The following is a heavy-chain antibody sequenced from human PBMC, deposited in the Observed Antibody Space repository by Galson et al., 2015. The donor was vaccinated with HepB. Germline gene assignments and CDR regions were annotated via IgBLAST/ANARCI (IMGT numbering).Heavy chain of an antibody. D-gene: IGHD2-2*01. Sequence: SVKVSCKASGYPFTMYGVSWVRQAPGQGLEWMGWISTAGGNTNYAQKVQDRVTMTTDTSTNTVYLEPRNLRSDDTAVYYCAREGRFIGPRSSTYYFFDHWGQGTLVTVSS. CDR3: AREGRFIGPRSSTYYFFDH. J-gene: IGHJ4*02. V-gene: IGHV1-18*01. CDR2: ISTAGGNT. CDR1: GYPFTMYG.